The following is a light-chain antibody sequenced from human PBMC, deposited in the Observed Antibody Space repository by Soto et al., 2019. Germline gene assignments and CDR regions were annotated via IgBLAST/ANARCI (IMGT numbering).Light chain of an antibody. V-gene: IGKV3-11*01. CDR3: QQRSSWPLT. J-gene: IGKJ4*01. CDR1: QSVSSS. CDR2: DAS. Sequence: EIVLTQSPATLSLSPGETATLSCRASQSVSSSLAWYQQKPGQTPRLLFYDASNRATGIPARFSGSGSGTDFTLTVSRLEPEDVAVYYCQQRSSWPLTFGGGTKVEIK.